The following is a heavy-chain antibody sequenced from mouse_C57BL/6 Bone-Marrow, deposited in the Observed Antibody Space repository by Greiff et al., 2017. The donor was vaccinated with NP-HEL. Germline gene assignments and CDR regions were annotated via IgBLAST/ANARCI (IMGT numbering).Heavy chain of an antibody. D-gene: IGHD1-1*01. CDR2: IWRGGST. CDR3: AKNYYGSSYWYFDV. CDR1: GFSLTSYG. J-gene: IGHJ1*03. V-gene: IGHV2-5*01. Sequence: QVQLQQSGPGLVQPSQSLSITCTVSGFSLTSYGVHWVRQSPGKGLEWLGEIWRGGSTDYNAAFMSRLSITKDNSKSQVFFKMNRMQADDTANYYCAKNYYGSSYWYFDVWGTGTTVTVSS.